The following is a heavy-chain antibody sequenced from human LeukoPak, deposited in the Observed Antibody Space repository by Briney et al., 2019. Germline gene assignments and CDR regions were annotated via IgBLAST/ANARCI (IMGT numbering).Heavy chain of an antibody. CDR3: ARDGAYSGSYDEPFDY. Sequence: SETLSLTCTVSGGSISSYYWSWIRQPAGKGLEWIGRIYTSGSTNYNPSLKSRVTMSVDTSKNQFSLKLSSVTAADTAVYYCARDGAYSGSYDEPFDYWGKGTLVTVSS. J-gene: IGHJ4*02. CDR2: IYTSGST. D-gene: IGHD1-26*01. V-gene: IGHV4-4*07. CDR1: GGSISSYY.